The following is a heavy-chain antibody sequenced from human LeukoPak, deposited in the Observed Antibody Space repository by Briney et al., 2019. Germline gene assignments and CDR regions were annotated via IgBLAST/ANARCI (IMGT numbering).Heavy chain of an antibody. CDR3: AKDRCSNGIGCYYYYMDV. CDR2: ISYDGSNK. J-gene: IGHJ6*03. CDR1: GFTFSSYA. Sequence: PGGSLRLSCAASGFTFSSYAMHWVRQAPGKGLEWVAVISYDGSNKYYADSVKGRFTISRDNSKNTLYLQMNSLRAEDTAVYYCAKDRCSNGIGCYYYYMDVWGKGTTVTI. V-gene: IGHV3-30*04. D-gene: IGHD2-8*01.